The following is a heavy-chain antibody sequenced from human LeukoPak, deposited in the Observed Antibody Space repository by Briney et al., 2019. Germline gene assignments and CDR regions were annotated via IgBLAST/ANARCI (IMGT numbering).Heavy chain of an antibody. CDR3: ARVEMATINYYYYGMDV. CDR2: ISYDGSNK. D-gene: IGHD5-24*01. V-gene: IGHV3-30-3*01. CDR1: GFTFSSYA. J-gene: IGHJ6*02. Sequence: GGSLRLSCAASGFTFSSYAMHWVRQAPGKGLEWVAVISYDGSNKYYADSVKGRFTISRDNSKNTLYLQMNSLRAEDTAAYYCARVEMATINYYYYGMDVWGQGTTVTVSS.